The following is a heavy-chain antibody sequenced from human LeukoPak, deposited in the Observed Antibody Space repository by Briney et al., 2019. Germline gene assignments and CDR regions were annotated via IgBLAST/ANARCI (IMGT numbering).Heavy chain of an antibody. D-gene: IGHD3-10*01. Sequence: PSETLSLTCTVSGYSISSGYYWGWIRQPPGKGLEWIGSIYHSGSTYYNPSLKSRVTISVDTSKNQFSLKLSSVTAADTAVYYCASGSRPRDYYYYYYMDVWGKGTTVTVSS. CDR1: GYSISSGYY. J-gene: IGHJ6*03. CDR2: IYHSGST. CDR3: ASGSRPRDYYYYYYMDV. V-gene: IGHV4-38-2*02.